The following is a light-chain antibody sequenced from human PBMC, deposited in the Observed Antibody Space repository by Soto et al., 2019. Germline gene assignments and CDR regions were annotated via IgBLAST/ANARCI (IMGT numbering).Light chain of an antibody. CDR3: GAWDSSLNAHLL. J-gene: IGLJ2*01. CDR2: SNN. V-gene: IGLV1-44*01. CDR1: SSNIGSNP. Sequence: QLVLTQPPSASGTPGQRVTISCSGSSSNIGSNPVNWYQQLPGTAPKLLIYSNNQRPSGVPDRFSGSKSGTSASLAISALQSEDEADYYCGAWDSSLNAHLLFGGGTKVTVL.